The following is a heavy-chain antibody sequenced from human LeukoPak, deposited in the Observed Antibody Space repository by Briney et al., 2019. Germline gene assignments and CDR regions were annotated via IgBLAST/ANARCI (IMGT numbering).Heavy chain of an antibody. CDR2: ISYDGSNK. V-gene: IGHV3-30*04. CDR1: GFTFSSYA. J-gene: IGHJ4*02. CDR3: ASGGSGYDLDY. D-gene: IGHD5-12*01. Sequence: RSLRLSCAASGFTFSSYAMHWVRQAPGKGLEWVAVISYDGSNKYYADSVKGRFTISRDNSKNTLYLQMNSLRAEDTAVYYCASGGSGYDLDYWGQGTLVTVSS.